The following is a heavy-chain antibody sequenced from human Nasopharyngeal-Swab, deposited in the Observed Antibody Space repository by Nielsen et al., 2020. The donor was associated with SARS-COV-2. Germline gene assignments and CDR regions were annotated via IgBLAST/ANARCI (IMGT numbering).Heavy chain of an antibody. J-gene: IGHJ3*02. CDR3: ATPAKRGLQWTAHDAFEI. CDR2: IYPGDSDT. D-gene: IGHD5-24*01. CDR1: GSSFTSYW. V-gene: IGHV5-51*01. Sequence: GGSLSLSCPGSGSSFTSYWIGWLRPLPGKGLEWMGIIYPGDSDTRYSPSFQGQVTISADKSISTAYLQWSRLKASDTAMYYCATPAKRGLQWTAHDAFEIWGKGTMVTVSS.